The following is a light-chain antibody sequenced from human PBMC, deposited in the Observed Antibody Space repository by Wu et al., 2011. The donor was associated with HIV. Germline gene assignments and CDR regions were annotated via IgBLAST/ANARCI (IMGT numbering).Light chain of an antibody. J-gene: IGKJ1*01. Sequence: EIVLTQSPGTLSLSPGERATLSCRASQTISGDYLAWYQQKSGQAPRLLIYGASSRATGIPDRFSGRGFGTDFSLIISSLEPEDFAVYYCQQRSNWPPKWTFGQGTKVEIK. CDR3: QQRSNWPPKWT. V-gene: IGKV3D-20*02. CDR1: QTISGDY. CDR2: GAS.